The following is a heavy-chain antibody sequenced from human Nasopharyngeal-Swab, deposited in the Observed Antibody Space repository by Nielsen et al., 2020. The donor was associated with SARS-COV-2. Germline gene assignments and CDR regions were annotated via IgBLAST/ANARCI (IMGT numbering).Heavy chain of an antibody. Sequence: GGSLRLSCTASGYTFSSYWMHWVRQSPGKGLLWVSRIDTGGATTNYADSVKGRFTISRDNAKNTLYLQMNSLRADDTAVYYCARDVGGRDNYWGQGALVTVSS. CDR3: ARDVGGRDNY. CDR1: GYTFSSYW. J-gene: IGHJ4*02. V-gene: IGHV3-74*01. CDR2: IDTGGATT. D-gene: IGHD2-15*01.